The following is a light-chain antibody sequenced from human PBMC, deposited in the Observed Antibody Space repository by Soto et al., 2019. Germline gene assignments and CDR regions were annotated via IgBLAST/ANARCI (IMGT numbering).Light chain of an antibody. J-gene: IGLJ1*01. CDR2: DVS. V-gene: IGLV2-14*03. CDR3: SSYTSSNTYV. Sequence: QSALTQPASVSGSPGQSITISCTGTSSDVGGYNYVSWYQHHPGKAPKLMIYDVSNRPSGVSNRFSGSKSGNTASLTISGLQAEDEADYYCSSYTSSNTYVFGTGTKLNVL. CDR1: SSDVGGYNY.